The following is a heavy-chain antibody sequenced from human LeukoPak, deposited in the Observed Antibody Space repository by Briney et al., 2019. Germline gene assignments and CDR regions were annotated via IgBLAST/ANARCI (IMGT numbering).Heavy chain of an antibody. CDR3: ARDGDGLFDY. V-gene: IGHV3-7*01. J-gene: IGHJ4*02. D-gene: IGHD3-9*01. CDR1: GFTFTGYW. CDR2: INQDGSEK. Sequence: PGGSLRLSCAASGFTFTGYWMSWVRQAPGKGLEWVANINQDGSEKYYVDSVKGRFSISRDNAKNSVYLQMNTLRAEDTAFYYCARDGDGLFDYWGQGTLVTVSS.